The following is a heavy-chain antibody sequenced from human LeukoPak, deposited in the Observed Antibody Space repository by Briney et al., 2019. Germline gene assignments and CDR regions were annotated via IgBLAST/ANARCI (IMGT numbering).Heavy chain of an antibody. CDR3: ARVVVMVNDAFDI. CDR2: ISSSSSTI. V-gene: IGHV3-48*01. D-gene: IGHD3-22*01. Sequence: GGSLRLSCAASGFTFSSYTMNWVRQAPGKGLEWVSYISSSSSTIYYADSVKGRFTISRDNAKNSLYLQMNSLRAEDTAVYYCARVVVMVNDAFDIWGQGTMVTVSS. J-gene: IGHJ3*02. CDR1: GFTFSSYT.